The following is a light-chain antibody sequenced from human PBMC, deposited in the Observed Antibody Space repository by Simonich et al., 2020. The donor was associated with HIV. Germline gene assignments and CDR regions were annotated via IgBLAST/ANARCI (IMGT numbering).Light chain of an antibody. CDR3: QQYNNWPPWT. Sequence: EIVMTQSPATLSVSPGERPPLSCRASQSVSSNLAWYQQKPGQAPRLLIYGASTRAPGIPARFSGSGSGTEFTLTISSLQSEDFAVYYCQQYNNWPPWTFGQGTKVEIK. J-gene: IGKJ1*01. CDR1: QSVSSN. CDR2: GAS. V-gene: IGKV3-15*01.